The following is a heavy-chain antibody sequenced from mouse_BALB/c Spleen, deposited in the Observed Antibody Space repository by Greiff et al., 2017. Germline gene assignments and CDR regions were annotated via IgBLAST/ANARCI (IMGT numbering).Heavy chain of an antibody. J-gene: IGHJ1*01. CDR3: TRGDLEYYYGSSWYFEV. D-gene: IGHD1-1*01. CDR2: IYPGNSDT. V-gene: IGHV1-5*01. Sequence: EVQLQQSGTVLARPGASVKMSCKASGYTFTSYWMHWVKQRPGQGLEWIGAIYPGNSDTSYNQKFKGKAKLTAVTSTSTAYMELSSLTNEDSAVYYCTRGDLEYYYGSSWYFEVWGAGTTVTVAA. CDR1: GYTFTSYW.